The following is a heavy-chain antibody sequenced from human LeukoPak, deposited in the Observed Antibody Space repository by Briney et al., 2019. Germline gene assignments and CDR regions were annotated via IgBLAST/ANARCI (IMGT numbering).Heavy chain of an antibody. CDR2: IRSKANSYAT. V-gene: IGHV3-73*01. Sequence: GGSLRLSCAASGFTFSGSAMHWVRQASGKGLEWVGRIRSKANSYATAYAASVKGRFTISRDDSKNTAYLQMNSLKTEDTAVYYCTCDNYDFWSGSYDYWGQGTLVTVS. CDR3: TCDNYDFWSGSYDY. CDR1: GFTFSGSA. D-gene: IGHD3-3*01. J-gene: IGHJ4*02.